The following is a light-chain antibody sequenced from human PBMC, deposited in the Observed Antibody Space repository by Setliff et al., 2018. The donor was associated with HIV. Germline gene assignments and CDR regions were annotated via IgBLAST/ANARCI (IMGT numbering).Light chain of an antibody. V-gene: IGLV2-11*01. CDR2: DVS. CDR1: SSDVGGYNY. CDR3: CSYAGSYIHVV. J-gene: IGLJ2*01. Sequence: QSVLTQPRSVSGSPGQSVTISCTVTSSDVGGYNYVSWYQQHPGKAPKLMIYDVSKRPSGVPDPFSGSKSGNTASLTISGLQAEDEADYYCCSYAGSYIHVVFGGGTKVTVL.